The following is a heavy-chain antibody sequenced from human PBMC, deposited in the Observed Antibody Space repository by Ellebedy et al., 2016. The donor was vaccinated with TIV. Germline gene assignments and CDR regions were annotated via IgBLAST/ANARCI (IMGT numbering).Heavy chain of an antibody. V-gene: IGHV3-7*03. Sequence: GESLKISCAASGFTFSLNWMYWVRQAPGKGLEWVANIKEDGSEEYYVDSVKGRFTISRDNAKNSLYLQMNNLRAEDTAVYYCVRDLHWSYFDWGQGTLVTVSS. CDR2: IKEDGSEE. CDR1: GFTFSLNW. CDR3: VRDLHWSYFD. D-gene: IGHD1-26*01. J-gene: IGHJ4*02.